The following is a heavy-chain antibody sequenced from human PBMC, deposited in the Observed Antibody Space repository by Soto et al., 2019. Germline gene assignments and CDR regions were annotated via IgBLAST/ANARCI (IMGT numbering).Heavy chain of an antibody. CDR1: GGTFDNFI. D-gene: IGHD1-26*01. CDR3: ARNGTYSSSLSQYSGMDV. CDR2: IVPMLGTP. J-gene: IGHJ6*02. V-gene: IGHV1-69*13. Sequence: SVKVSCKASGGTFDNFIMNWVRQTPGRGLEWMGGIVPMLGTPTYAEKFKGRVTISATGSTSTMYMEVTSLRSEDTAIYYCARNGTYSSSLSQYSGMDVWGQGTTVTVS.